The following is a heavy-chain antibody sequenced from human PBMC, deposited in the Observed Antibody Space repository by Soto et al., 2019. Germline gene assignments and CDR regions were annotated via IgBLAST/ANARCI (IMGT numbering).Heavy chain of an antibody. D-gene: IGHD1-1*01. CDR2: LAYSGSP. Sequence: SETLSLTCTVSGGSISNYYWSWIRQPPGKGLEWIGYLAYSGSPNYSPSLKSRVTISLDRSKNQFSVKLSSVTAADTAIYYCARITTFLTFDIWGQGTMVTVS. CDR1: GGSISNYY. J-gene: IGHJ3*02. CDR3: ARITTFLTFDI. V-gene: IGHV4-59*01.